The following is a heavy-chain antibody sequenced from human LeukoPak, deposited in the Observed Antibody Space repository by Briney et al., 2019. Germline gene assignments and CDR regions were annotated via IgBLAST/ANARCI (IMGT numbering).Heavy chain of an antibody. CDR3: ARDMGLYFYDSSGPDAFDI. D-gene: IGHD3-22*01. V-gene: IGHV4-59*12. J-gene: IGHJ3*02. Sequence: PSETLSLTCTVSSGSISIYYWSWIRQPPGKGLEGIGYIYYSGNTNYNPSLKSRLTISVDTSKNHFSLKLSSVPAADTAVYYCARDMGLYFYDSSGPDAFDIWGQGTMVTVSS. CDR1: SGSISIYY. CDR2: IYYSGNT.